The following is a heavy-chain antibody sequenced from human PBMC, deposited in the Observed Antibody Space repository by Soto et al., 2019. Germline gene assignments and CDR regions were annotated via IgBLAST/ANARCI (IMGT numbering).Heavy chain of an antibody. CDR3: ATALGTSGWFDY. CDR1: GYTFTSYG. V-gene: IGHV1-18*01. J-gene: IGHJ4*02. Sequence: ASVKVSCKASGYTFTSYGISWVRQAPGQGLEWMGWIRAYNGKTKYAQKFQDRVTMTTDPSTSTVYMDLRTLTSDDTAVYYCATALGTSGWFDYWGQGTLVTVSS. CDR2: IRAYNGKT. D-gene: IGHD6-19*01.